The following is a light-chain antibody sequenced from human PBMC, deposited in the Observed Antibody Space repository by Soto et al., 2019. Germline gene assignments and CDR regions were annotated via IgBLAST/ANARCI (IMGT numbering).Light chain of an antibody. Sequence: ALTQPRSVSGSPGQSVTISCTGTSSDVGGYNYVSWYQQHPGKAPKLMIYDVDERPSGVPDRFSASKSGTSASLAITGLQAEDEADYYCQSYDSSLSGSTVFGTGTKVTVL. CDR3: QSYDSSLSGSTV. CDR1: SSDVGGYNY. CDR2: DVD. J-gene: IGLJ1*01. V-gene: IGLV2-11*01.